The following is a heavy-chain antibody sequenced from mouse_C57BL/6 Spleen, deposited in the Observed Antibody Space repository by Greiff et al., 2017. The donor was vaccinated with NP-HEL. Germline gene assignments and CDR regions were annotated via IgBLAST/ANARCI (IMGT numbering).Heavy chain of an antibody. V-gene: IGHV3-6*01. CDR3: ARDTTVVAGDYFDY. D-gene: IGHD1-1*01. J-gene: IGHJ2*01. CDR2: ISYDGSN. Sequence: VQLQQSGPGLVKPSQSLSLTCSVTGYSITSGYYWNWIRQFPGNKLEWMGYISYDGSNNYNPSLKNRISITRDTSKNQFFLKLNSVTTEDTATYYCARDTTVVAGDYFDYWGQGTTLTVSS. CDR1: GYSITSGYY.